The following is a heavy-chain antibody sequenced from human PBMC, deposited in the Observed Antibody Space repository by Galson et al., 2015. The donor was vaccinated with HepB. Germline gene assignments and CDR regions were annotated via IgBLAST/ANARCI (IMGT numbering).Heavy chain of an antibody. CDR1: GYIFSNYA. CDR3: ARTPYYGSGNYYNVWFDS. V-gene: IGHV7-4-1*02. Sequence: SVKVSCKASGYIFSNYALNWVREAPGQGLEWMGGINTDTGNPTYAQAFTGRFVFSSDTSVTTAYLQISSLQAEDTAVYYCARTPYYGSGNYYNVWFDSWGQGTLVTVSS. CDR2: INTDTGNP. D-gene: IGHD3-10*01. J-gene: IGHJ5*01.